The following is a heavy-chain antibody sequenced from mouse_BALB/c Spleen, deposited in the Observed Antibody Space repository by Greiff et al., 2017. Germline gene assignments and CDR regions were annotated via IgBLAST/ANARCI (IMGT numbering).Heavy chain of an antibody. CDR1: GYSITSGY. CDR3: ERRDYRYDYYAMDY. V-gene: IGHV3-8*02. CDR2: ISYSGST. Sequence: DVQLQESGPSLVKPSQSLSLTCSVSGYSITSGYWNWIRNYPGNKLEYMGYISYSGSTYYNPSLKSRISIIRDTSKNQSSLLLNSVPTEDTATYYCERRDYRYDYYAMDYWGQGTAVTVSS. D-gene: IGHD2-14*01. J-gene: IGHJ4*01.